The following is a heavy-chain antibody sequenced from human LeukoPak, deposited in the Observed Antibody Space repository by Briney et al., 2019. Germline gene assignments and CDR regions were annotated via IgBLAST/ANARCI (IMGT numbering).Heavy chain of an antibody. CDR1: GFTFSSYS. Sequence: PGGSLRLSCAASGFTFSSYSMNWVRQAPGKGLGWVSSISSSSSYIYYADSVKGRFTISRDNPKNTLYLQMNSLRAEDTAVYYCAKVFNGDYLYYYYYMDVWGKGTTVTISS. CDR2: ISSSSSYI. J-gene: IGHJ6*03. CDR3: AKVFNGDYLYYYYYMDV. V-gene: IGHV3-21*04. D-gene: IGHD4-17*01.